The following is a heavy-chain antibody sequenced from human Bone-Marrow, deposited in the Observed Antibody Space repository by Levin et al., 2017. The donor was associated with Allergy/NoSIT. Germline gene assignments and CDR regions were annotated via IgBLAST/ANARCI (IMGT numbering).Heavy chain of an antibody. CDR1: GYSISSGYY. D-gene: IGHD6-13*01. J-gene: IGHJ4*02. CDR3: ARDLTEQPDFDY. Sequence: SETLSLTCTVSGYSISSGYYWGWIRQPPGKGLEWIGSIYHSGSTYYNPSLKSRVTISVDTSKNQFSLRLSSVTAADTAVYYCARDLTEQPDFDYWGQGTLVTVSS. CDR2: IYHSGST. V-gene: IGHV4-38-2*02.